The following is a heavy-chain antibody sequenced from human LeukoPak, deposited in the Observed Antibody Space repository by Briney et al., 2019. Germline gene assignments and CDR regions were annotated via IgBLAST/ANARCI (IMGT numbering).Heavy chain of an antibody. J-gene: IGHJ4*02. D-gene: IGHD4-17*01. CDR2: ISDDSYRT. Sequence: GVSLRLSCIASRFNFGGCYMGWIRQAPGKGLEWVSYISDDSYRTPYGDSVKGRFTISRDNAKNSLYLQMDNLRVEDTAVYYCARARGLGIGAHFDYWGQGTLVTVS. V-gene: IGHV3-11*01. CDR3: ARARGLGIGAHFDY. CDR1: RFNFGGCY.